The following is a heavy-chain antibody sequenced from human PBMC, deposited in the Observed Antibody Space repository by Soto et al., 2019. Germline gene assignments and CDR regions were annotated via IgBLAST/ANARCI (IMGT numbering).Heavy chain of an antibody. J-gene: IGHJ4*02. Sequence: ASVKVSCKASGYTFTSYAMHWVRQAPGQRLEWMGWINAGNGNTKYSQKFQGRVTITRDTSASTAYMELSSLRSEDTAVYYCARGRVGAADYFDYWGQGTLVTVS. CDR3: ARGRVGAADYFDY. D-gene: IGHD1-26*01. V-gene: IGHV1-3*01. CDR2: INAGNGNT. CDR1: GYTFTSYA.